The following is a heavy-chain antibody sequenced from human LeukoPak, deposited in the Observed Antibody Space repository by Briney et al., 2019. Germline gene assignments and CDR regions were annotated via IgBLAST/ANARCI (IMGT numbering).Heavy chain of an antibody. CDR1: GFILCNYS. CDR2: ISSNCSTI. J-gene: IGHJ4*02. D-gene: IGHD1-14*01. V-gene: IGHV3-48*01. CDR3: VKDNPRDY. Sequence: PGGSLRLSCAASGFILCNYSMNWGRQAPGKGLEWVSYISSNCSTIYYADSVNGRFTISRDNSKNTLYLHINSLRAEDTAVYYCVKDNPRDYWGQGTLVIVSS.